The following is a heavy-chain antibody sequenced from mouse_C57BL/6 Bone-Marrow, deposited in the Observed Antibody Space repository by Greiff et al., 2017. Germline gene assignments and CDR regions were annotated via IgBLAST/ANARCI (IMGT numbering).Heavy chain of an antibody. J-gene: IGHJ1*03. CDR3: ARHGLRDGYFYV. D-gene: IGHD3-1*01. CDR2: ISNGGGST. V-gene: IGHV5-12*01. Sequence: EVHLVESGGGLVQPGGSLKLSCAASGFTFSDYYMYWVRQTPEKRLEWVAYISNGGGSTYYPDTVKGRFTISRDNAKNTLYLQMSRLKSEDTAMYYCARHGLRDGYFYVWGTGTTVTVSS. CDR1: GFTFSDYY.